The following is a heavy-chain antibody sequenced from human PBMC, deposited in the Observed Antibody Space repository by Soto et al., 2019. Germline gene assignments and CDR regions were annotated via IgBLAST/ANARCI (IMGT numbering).Heavy chain of an antibody. J-gene: IGHJ5*02. Sequence: SETLSLTCTVSGGSISSGGYYWSWIRQHPGKGLEWIGYIYYSGSTYYNPSLKSRVTISVDTSKNQFSLKLSSVTAADTAVYYCAREVPAAIRMYNWFDPWGQGTLVTVSS. V-gene: IGHV4-31*03. CDR3: AREVPAAIRMYNWFDP. D-gene: IGHD2-2*01. CDR1: GGSISSGGYY. CDR2: IYYSGST.